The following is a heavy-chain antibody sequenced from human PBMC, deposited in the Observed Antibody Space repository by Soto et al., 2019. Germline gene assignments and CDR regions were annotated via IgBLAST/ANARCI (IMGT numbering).Heavy chain of an antibody. CDR3: ARVGSGFDY. J-gene: IGHJ4*02. CDR1: GGSFSAYY. CDR2: INHGGST. D-gene: IGHD5-12*01. Sequence: SETLSLTCAGYGGSFSAYYWSWIRQPPGKGLEWIGEINHGGSTNYSPSLKSRVTMSLDTSQNQFSLRLTSVTAADTAVYYCARVGSGFDYWGQGTLVTVSS. V-gene: IGHV4-34*01.